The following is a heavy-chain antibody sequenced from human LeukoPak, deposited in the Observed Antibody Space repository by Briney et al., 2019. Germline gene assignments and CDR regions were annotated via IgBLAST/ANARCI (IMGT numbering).Heavy chain of an antibody. CDR1: GGTFSSYA. CDR2: IIPIFGTA. CDR3: ARVQYYYDSSGYYLNRFDP. D-gene: IGHD3-22*01. V-gene: IGHV1-69*05. Sequence: GASVKVSCKASGGTFSSYAISWVRQAPGQGLEWMGGIIPIFGTANYAQKFQGRVTITTDESTSTAYMELSSLRSEDTAVYYCARVQYYYDSSGYYLNRFDPWGQGTLVTVSS. J-gene: IGHJ5*02.